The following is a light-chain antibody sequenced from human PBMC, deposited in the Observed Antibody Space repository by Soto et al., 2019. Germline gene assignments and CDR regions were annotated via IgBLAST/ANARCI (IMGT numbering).Light chain of an antibody. CDR1: QTISSN. J-gene: IGKJ1*01. CDR2: DAS. CDR3: QQYNDWPPWT. Sequence: EIVMTQSPVTLSVSPGERATLSCRASQTISSNLVWYQQKPGQAPRLLIYDASTRATGIPARFTGSGSGTEFTLTISSLQSEDFAVYYCQQYNDWPPWTFGQGTKVEIK. V-gene: IGKV3-15*01.